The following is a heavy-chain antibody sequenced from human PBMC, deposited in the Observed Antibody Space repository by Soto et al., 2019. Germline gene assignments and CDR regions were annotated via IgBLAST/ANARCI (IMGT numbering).Heavy chain of an antibody. CDR1: GFTFSAYA. V-gene: IGHV3-23*01. CDR3: AKNYYFYH. CDR2: INVDDST. Sequence: EVQLLESGGGLVQPGGSLRLSCAASGFTFSAYAMSGVRQAPGKGLEWVSSINVDDSTYYADSVKGRFTSSRENSKSTVFLELSSLRVEDTATFYCAKNYYFYHWGQGTQVTLSS. J-gene: IGHJ4*02.